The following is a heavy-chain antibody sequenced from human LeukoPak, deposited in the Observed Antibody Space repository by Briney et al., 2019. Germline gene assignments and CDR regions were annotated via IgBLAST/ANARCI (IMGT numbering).Heavy chain of an antibody. CDR2: IKQDESEK. J-gene: IGHJ4*02. CDR3: ARALDSSSSRYQAFEE. D-gene: IGHD2-2*01. Sequence: GGSLRLSCSSSGFTFSNYWMSWVRQAPGKGLEWVANIKQDESEKYYVDSVKGRFTISRDNAKSSLYLQMNSLRAEDTAVYYCARALDSSSSRYQAFEEWGQGTLVTVSS. V-gene: IGHV3-7*01. CDR1: GFTFSNYW.